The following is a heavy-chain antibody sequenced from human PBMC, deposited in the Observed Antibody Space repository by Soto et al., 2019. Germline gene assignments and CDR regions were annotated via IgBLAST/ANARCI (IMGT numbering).Heavy chain of an antibody. CDR1: GGSISSGGYS. V-gene: IGHV4-61*08. CDR2: IFYNGNT. J-gene: IGHJ4*02. D-gene: IGHD1-26*01. Sequence: SETLSLTCAVSGGSISSGGYSWSWVRQPPGKGLEWIGYIFYNGNTNYNPSFESRVTMSVDTSKNQFSLNLSSVTAADTAVYYCARDRGGSYSHFDYWGQGARVTVSS. CDR3: ARDRGGSYSHFDY.